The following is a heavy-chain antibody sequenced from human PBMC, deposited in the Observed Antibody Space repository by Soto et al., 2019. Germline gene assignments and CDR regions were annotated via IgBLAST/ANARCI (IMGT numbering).Heavy chain of an antibody. CDR1: GYTFTNYG. V-gene: IGHV1-18*01. D-gene: IGHD6-19*01. Sequence: ASVKVSCKASGYTFTNYGLTWVRQAPGQGLEWMEWISAYNGNTDYAQKLQGRVTMTTDTSTSTAYMELGNLRSDDTAVYYCARAVSRDKWFDPWGQGTLVTVSS. CDR2: ISAYNGNT. CDR3: ARAVSRDKWFDP. J-gene: IGHJ5*02.